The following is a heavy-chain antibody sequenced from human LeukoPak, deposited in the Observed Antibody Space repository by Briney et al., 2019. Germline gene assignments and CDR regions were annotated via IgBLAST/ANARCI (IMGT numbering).Heavy chain of an antibody. CDR3: ARAMDV. V-gene: IGHV3-7*01. CDR2: IKHDGSEK. CDR1: GFTFSSYW. Sequence: GGSLRLSCGASGFTFSSYWMTWVRQAPGKGLEWVANIKHDGSEKYYVDSVKGRFTISRDNAKNSLYLQMNSLRAEDTAVYYCARAMDVWGQGTTVTVSS. J-gene: IGHJ6*02.